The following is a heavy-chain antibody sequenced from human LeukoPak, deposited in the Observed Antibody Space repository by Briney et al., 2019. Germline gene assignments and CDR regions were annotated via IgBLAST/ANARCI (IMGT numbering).Heavy chain of an antibody. CDR2: ITSSSSSYR. J-gene: IGHJ4*02. CDR1: GFTFSDYG. CDR3: ARLKKSSGWYNLDY. Sequence: GGSLRLSCAASGFTFSDYGMNWVRQAPGKGLEWVSCITSSSSSYRSYADSVKGRFTISRDDAKNSVFLQMDSLRAEDTAVYYCARLKKSSGWYNLDYWGQGALVTVSS. D-gene: IGHD6-19*01. V-gene: IGHV3-21*01.